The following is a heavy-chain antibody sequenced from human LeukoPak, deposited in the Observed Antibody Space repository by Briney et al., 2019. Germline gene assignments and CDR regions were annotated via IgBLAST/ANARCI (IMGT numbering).Heavy chain of an antibody. CDR2: IYSGGST. CDR1: GFTFNTYG. Sequence: PGGSLRLSCAASGFTFNTYGMHWVRQAPGKGLEWVSVIYSGGSTYYADSVKGRFTISRDNSKNTLYLQMNSLRAEDTAVYYCARSEQWLAQFDYWGQGTLVTVSS. CDR3: ARSEQWLAQFDY. D-gene: IGHD6-19*01. J-gene: IGHJ4*02. V-gene: IGHV3-NL1*01.